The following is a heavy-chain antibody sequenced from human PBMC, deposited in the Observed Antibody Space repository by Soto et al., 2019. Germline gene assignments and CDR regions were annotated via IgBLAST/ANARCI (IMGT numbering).Heavy chain of an antibody. CDR1: GYTFTGYY. CDR3: ARDHLRYFDWLPRPNYYYYGMDV. D-gene: IGHD3-9*01. CDR2: INPNSGGT. J-gene: IGHJ6*02. V-gene: IGHV1-2*04. Sequence: ASVKVSCKASGYTFTGYYMHWVRQAPGQGLEWMGWINPNSGGTNYAQKFQGWVTMTRDTSISTAHMELSRLRSDDTAVYYCARDHLRYFDWLPRPNYYYYGMDVWGQGTTVTVSS.